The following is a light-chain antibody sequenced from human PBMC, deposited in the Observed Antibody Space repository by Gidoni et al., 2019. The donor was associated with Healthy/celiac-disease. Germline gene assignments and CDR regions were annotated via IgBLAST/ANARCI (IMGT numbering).Light chain of an antibody. V-gene: IGLV1-47*01. CDR1: SSNIGSNY. J-gene: IGLJ3*02. CDR2: RNN. CDR3: AAWDDSLSGWV. Sequence: QSVLTQPPSASGTPGHRVTISCSGSSSNIGSNYVYWYQQLPGTAPNLLIYRNNQRPSGVPGRFSGSKSGTSASLAIGGLRSEDEADYYCAAWDDSLSGWVFGGGTKLTVL.